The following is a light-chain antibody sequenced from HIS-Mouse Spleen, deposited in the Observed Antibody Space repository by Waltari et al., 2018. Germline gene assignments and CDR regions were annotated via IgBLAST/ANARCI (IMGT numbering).Light chain of an antibody. J-gene: IGLJ3*02. CDR1: SGSVSTSYY. CDR2: STN. V-gene: IGLV8-61*01. CDR3: VLYMGSGIWV. Sequence: QTVVTQEPSFSVSPGGTVPPTCGLSSGSVSTSYYPRWYQQTPGQPPRTLIYSTNTRSSGVPDRFSGSILGNKAALTITGAQADDESDYYCVLYMGSGIWVFGGGTKLTVL.